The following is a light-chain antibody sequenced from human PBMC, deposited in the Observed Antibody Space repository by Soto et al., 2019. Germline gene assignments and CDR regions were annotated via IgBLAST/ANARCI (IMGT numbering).Light chain of an antibody. CDR2: NNN. CDR1: SSNIATNT. V-gene: IGLV1-44*01. Sequence: QSVLTQPPSASATPGQRVTISCSGGSSNIATNTVNWYQLLPGTAPKLLIYNNNDRPPGVPDRFSGTKSGTSASLAITGLQSDDEADYYCAAWDDGLNGVLFGGGTKLTVL. J-gene: IGLJ2*01. CDR3: AAWDDGLNGVL.